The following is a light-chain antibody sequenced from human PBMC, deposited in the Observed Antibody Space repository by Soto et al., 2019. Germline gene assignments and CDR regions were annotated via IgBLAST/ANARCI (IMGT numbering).Light chain of an antibody. CDR3: QQDYSYPRL. J-gene: IGKJ1*01. V-gene: IGKV1-8*01. Sequence: AIRMTQSPSSLSASTGDRVTITCRASQGISSYLAWYQQKPEKAHKLLIYAASTSQSGVPSRFSGSESGTDFTLTISCLQSEDFATYNCQQDYSYPRLFGQGTKVEIK. CDR2: AAS. CDR1: QGISSY.